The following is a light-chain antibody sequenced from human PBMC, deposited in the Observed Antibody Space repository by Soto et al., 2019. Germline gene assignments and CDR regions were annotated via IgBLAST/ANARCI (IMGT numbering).Light chain of an antibody. CDR3: QQSYSTPYT. J-gene: IGKJ2*01. Sequence: DIQMTQSPSSLSASVGDRVTITCRASQSISTLVNWYQQKPGKAPKLLIYAASSLQSGVPSRFSGSGSGTDFTLTISSLQPEDFATYYCQQSYSTPYTCGQGTKLEIK. CDR1: QSISTL. CDR2: AAS. V-gene: IGKV1-39*01.